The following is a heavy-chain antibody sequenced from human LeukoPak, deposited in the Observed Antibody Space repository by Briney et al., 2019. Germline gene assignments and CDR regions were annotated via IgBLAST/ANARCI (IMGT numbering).Heavy chain of an antibody. D-gene: IGHD4-17*01. CDR2: IYHSGST. V-gene: IGHV4-38-2*02. CDR3: ASGEDYGDYQLDY. Sequence: SETLSLTCTVSGYSISSGYYWGWIRQPPGKGLEWIGSIYHSGSTYYNPSLKSRVTISVDTSKNQFSLKLSSVTAADTAVYYCASGEDYGDYQLDYWGQGTLVTVSS. J-gene: IGHJ4*02. CDR1: GYSISSGYY.